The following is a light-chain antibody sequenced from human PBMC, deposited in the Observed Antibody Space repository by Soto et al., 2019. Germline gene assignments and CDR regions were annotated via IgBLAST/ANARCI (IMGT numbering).Light chain of an antibody. CDR1: QTVRNNY. Sequence: EFGLTQAPGTLSLSPGERATLSCRSSQTVRNNYLAWYQQKPGQAPRLLIYDASSRATGIPDRFSGGGSGTDFTLTISRLEPEDFAVYYCQQFSSYQLTFGGGTKVDIK. J-gene: IGKJ4*01. CDR2: DAS. CDR3: QQFSSYQLT. V-gene: IGKV3-20*01.